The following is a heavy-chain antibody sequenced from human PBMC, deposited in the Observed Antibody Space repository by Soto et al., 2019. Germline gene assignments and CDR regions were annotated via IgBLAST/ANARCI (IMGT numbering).Heavy chain of an antibody. CDR3: ASSNIVAAPYGMDV. Sequence: ASVKVSCKASGYTFTRYAMHWVRQAPGQRLEWMGWINAGNGSTKYSQKFQGRVTITRDTSASTAYMELSSLRSEDTAVYYCASSNIVAAPYGMDVWGQGTMVTVSS. J-gene: IGHJ6*02. V-gene: IGHV1-3*01. CDR2: INAGNGST. CDR1: GYTFTRYA. D-gene: IGHD6-13*01.